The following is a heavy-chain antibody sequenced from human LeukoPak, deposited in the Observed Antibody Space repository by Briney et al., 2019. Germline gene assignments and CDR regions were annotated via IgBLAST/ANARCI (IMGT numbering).Heavy chain of an antibody. V-gene: IGHV4-61*05. CDR2: IFHSGHI. J-gene: IGHJ4*02. D-gene: IGHD1-26*01. CDR1: GGSISSSSAY. Sequence: PSETLSLTCTVSGGSISSSSAYWGWIRQPPGKGLEWIAYIFHSGHINYNPSLKSRVTISIDTSKNQFALKVDSVTAADTGVYFCARQPYMSGAYSFDYWGQGSVVTVSS. CDR3: ARQPYMSGAYSFDY.